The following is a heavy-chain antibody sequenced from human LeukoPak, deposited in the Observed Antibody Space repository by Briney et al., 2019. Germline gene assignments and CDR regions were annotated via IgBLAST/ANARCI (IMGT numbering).Heavy chain of an antibody. CDR2: MNPNSGNT. CDR3: ASEYCSGGSFYSGDFQH. V-gene: IGHV1-8*01. J-gene: IGHJ1*01. Sequence: ASVKVSCKASGYTFTSYDINWVRQATGQGLEWMGWMNPNSGNTGYAQKFQGRVTMTRNTSISTAYMELSSLRSEDTAVYYCASEYCSGGSFYSGDFQHWGQGTLVTVSS. D-gene: IGHD2-15*01. CDR1: GYTFTSYD.